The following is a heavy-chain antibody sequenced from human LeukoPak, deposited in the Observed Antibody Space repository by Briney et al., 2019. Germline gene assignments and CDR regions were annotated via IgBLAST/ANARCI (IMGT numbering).Heavy chain of an antibody. CDR3: AKSSDGSTSFDQ. Sequence: GGSLRLSCAASGFTVSSNEMSWVRQAPGKGLEWVSSISGGSTYYADSRKGRFTISRDNSKNTLYLQINSLRAEDMALYYCAKSSDGSTSFDQWGQGTLVTVSS. V-gene: IGHV3-38-3*01. J-gene: IGHJ4*02. D-gene: IGHD2-2*01. CDR2: ISGGST. CDR1: GFTVSSNE.